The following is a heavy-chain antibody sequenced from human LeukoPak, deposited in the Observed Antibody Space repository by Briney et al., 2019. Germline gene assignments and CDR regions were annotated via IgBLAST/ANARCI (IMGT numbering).Heavy chain of an antibody. D-gene: IGHD1-1*01. CDR3: AKERLERGKNAFDI. J-gene: IGHJ3*02. CDR1: GFTFDDYA. V-gene: IGHV3-43D*03. Sequence: GGSLRLSCAASGFTFDDYAMHWVRQAPGKGLEWVSLISWDGGSTYYADSVKGRFTISRDNSKNSQYLQMNSLRAEDTALYYCAKERLERGKNAFDIWGQGTMVTVSS. CDR2: ISWDGGST.